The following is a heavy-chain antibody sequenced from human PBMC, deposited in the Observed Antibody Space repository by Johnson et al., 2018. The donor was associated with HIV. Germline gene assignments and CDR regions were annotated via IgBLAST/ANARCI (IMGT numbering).Heavy chain of an antibody. CDR1: GFTLNTYG. J-gene: IGHJ3*02. Sequence: QVQLVESGGGVVQPGGSLRLSCAASGFTLNTYGMHWVRQAPGKGLEWVAFIRYDGSYKYYVDSVKGRFIISRDNSKTTLYLQINSLRGEDTAGYYCAIDMVRGVTAGGAFDIWGQGTMVTVSP. CDR2: IRYDGSYK. D-gene: IGHD3-10*01. V-gene: IGHV3-30*02. CDR3: AIDMVRGVTAGGAFDI.